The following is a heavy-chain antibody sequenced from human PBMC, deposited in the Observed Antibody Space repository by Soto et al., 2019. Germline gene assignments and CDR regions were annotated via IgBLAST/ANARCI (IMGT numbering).Heavy chain of an antibody. J-gene: IGHJ6*02. Sequence: QVQLQESGPGLVKASETLSLTCTVSAGSISSYYWGWIRQSPGKGLEWIGYIYNSGSTNYNPSLKSRLTVSVDTSKNQFSLKLSSVTAADTAVDYCARIIRTLAWDGVDVWGQGTRVTV. CDR2: IYNSGST. D-gene: IGHD3-10*01. CDR1: AGSISSYY. CDR3: ARIIRTLAWDGVDV. V-gene: IGHV4-59*01.